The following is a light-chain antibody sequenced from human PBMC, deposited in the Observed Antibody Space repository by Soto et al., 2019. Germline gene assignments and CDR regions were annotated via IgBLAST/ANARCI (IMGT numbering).Light chain of an antibody. CDR3: QQRSTWPPIT. CDR2: DAS. J-gene: IGKJ5*01. V-gene: IGKV3-11*01. Sequence: EIVLTQSPATLSLSPGERATLSCRASQSVSSYLAWYQQKPGQAPRLLIYDASNRATGIPARFSGSGSGTDFTITSGSLEPEDFAFYSCQQRSTWPPITVGQGTRREIK. CDR1: QSVSSY.